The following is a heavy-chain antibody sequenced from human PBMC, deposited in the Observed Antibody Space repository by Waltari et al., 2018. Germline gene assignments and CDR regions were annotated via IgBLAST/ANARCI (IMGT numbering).Heavy chain of an antibody. CDR1: GGSISAYH. CDR2: MFYSGST. V-gene: IGHV4-59*01. CDR3: ARDSGKYLDP. D-gene: IGHD6-25*01. J-gene: IGHJ5*02. Sequence: QVQLQESGPGLVKTSETLSLTCIVSGGSISAYHWSWIRQTPGKGLEWIGQMFYSGSTNYNPSLKSRVTITIDMPKNQFSLKLSSVAAADTAVYYCARDSGKYLDPWGQGTLVTVSS.